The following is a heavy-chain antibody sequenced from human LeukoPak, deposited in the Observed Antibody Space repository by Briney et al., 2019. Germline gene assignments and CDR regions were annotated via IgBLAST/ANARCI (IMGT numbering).Heavy chain of an antibody. V-gene: IGHV3-7*01. Sequence: GGSLRLSCEASGFSFNAFWMSWVRQAPEKGLEWVANIHRDGSVRHYVESVRGRFTISRDNAKNSLFLQMNSLRVEDTAVYYCAREDGGWLRADLWGQGTLVIVSS. D-gene: IGHD5-24*01. CDR2: IHRDGSVR. J-gene: IGHJ5*02. CDR3: AREDGGWLRADL. CDR1: GFSFNAFW.